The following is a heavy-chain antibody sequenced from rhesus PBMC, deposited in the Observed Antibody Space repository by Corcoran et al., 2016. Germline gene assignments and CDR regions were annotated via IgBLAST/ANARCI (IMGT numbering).Heavy chain of an antibody. J-gene: IGHJ4*01. CDR1: GGSISGYYY. V-gene: IGHV4-73*01. D-gene: IGHD6-13*01. CDR2: MYGNSAGT. Sequence: QVKLQQWGEGLVKSSDTLSLTCAVYGGSISGYYYWSWLRLAPGQGLEWFGNMYGNSAGTNYNPYLKNRVTISKDTSKNQLSLKLSSVTAADTAVYYCARDRIAAGQHNYWGQGVLVTVSS. CDR3: ARDRIAAGQHNY.